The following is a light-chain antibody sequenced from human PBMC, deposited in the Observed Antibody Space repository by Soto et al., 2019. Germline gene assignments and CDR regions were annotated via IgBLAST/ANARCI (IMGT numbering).Light chain of an antibody. Sequence: VQMTHAPASLSASVLYRVTITFRASQSISSYLNWYQQKPGKAPKLLIYAASSLQSGVPSRFSGSGSGTDFTLTISSLQPEDFATYYCQQSYSTPRTFGQGTKVDIK. V-gene: IGKV1-39*01. CDR3: QQSYSTPRT. CDR2: AAS. CDR1: QSISSY. J-gene: IGKJ1*01.